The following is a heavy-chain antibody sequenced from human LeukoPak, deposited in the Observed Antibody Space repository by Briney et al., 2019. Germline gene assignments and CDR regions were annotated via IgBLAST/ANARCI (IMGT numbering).Heavy chain of an antibody. CDR3: ARRGRAQGPLSL. D-gene: IGHD2-15*01. CDR1: GGSITSFY. Sequence: SGTLSLTCTVSGGSITSFYWSWIRQPPGKGLEWIGYIYYSGSTNYNPSLKSRVTISVDTSKNQFSLNLSSVTAADTAVYYCARRGRAQGPLSLWGQETMVTVSS. J-gene: IGHJ3*01. V-gene: IGHV4-59*01. CDR2: IYYSGST.